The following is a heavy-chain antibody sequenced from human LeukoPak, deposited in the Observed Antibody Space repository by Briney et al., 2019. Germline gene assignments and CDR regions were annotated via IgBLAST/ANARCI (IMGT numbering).Heavy chain of an antibody. CDR3: ARDGAVRGVNYYYYGMDV. CDR2: IRSSGSTI. CDR1: GFTFSSYE. V-gene: IGHV3-48*03. D-gene: IGHD3-10*01. J-gene: IGHJ6*02. Sequence: PGRSLRLSCASSGFTFSSYEMNWVRQAPGKGLEWVSYIRSSGSTIYYADSVKGRFTISRDNAKNSLYLQMNSLRAEDTAVYYCARDGAVRGVNYYYYGMDVWVQGTTVTVSS.